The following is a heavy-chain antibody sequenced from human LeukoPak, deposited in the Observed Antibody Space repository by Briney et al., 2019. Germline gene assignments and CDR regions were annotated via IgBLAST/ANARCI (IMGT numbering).Heavy chain of an antibody. CDR3: ARGRKAAAGTRGASGY. J-gene: IGHJ4*02. V-gene: IGHV1-2*02. Sequence: VSVKVSCKASGYTFTGYYMHWVRQAPGQGLEWMGWINPNSGGTNYAQKFQGRVTMTRDTSISTAYMELSRLRSEDTAVYYCARGRKAAAGTRGASGYWGQGTLVTVSS. CDR2: INPNSGGT. D-gene: IGHD6-13*01. CDR1: GYTFTGYY.